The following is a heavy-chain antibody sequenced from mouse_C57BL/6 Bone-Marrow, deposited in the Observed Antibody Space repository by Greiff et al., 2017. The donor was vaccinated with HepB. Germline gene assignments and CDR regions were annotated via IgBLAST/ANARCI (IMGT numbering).Heavy chain of an antibody. D-gene: IGHD3-2*02. CDR1: GFTFSDYY. CDR2: ISNGGGST. CDR3: ARRDSSGTGFAY. Sequence: DVKLVESGGGLVQPGGSLKLSCAASGFTFSDYYMYWVRQTPEKRLEWVAYISNGGGSTYYPDTVKGRFTISRDNAKNTLYLQMSRLKSEDTAMYYCARRDSSGTGFAYWGQGTLVTVSA. J-gene: IGHJ3*01. V-gene: IGHV5-12*01.